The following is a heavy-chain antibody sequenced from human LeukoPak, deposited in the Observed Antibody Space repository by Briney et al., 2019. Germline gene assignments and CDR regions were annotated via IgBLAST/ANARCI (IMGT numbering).Heavy chain of an antibody. Sequence: SETLSLTCTVSGGSISSSSYYWGWIRQPPGKGLEWIGSIYYSGSTYYNPSLKSRVTISVDTSKNQFSLKLSSVTAADTAVYYCARGWLGYCSGGSCYDHFDYWGQGTLVTVSS. V-gene: IGHV4-39*07. CDR1: GGSISSSSYY. CDR2: IYYSGST. J-gene: IGHJ4*02. CDR3: ARGWLGYCSGGSCYDHFDY. D-gene: IGHD2-15*01.